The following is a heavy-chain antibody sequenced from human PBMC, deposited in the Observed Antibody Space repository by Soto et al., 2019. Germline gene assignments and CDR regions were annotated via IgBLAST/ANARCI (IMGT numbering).Heavy chain of an antibody. Sequence: QVQLVQSGAEVKEPGDSVRVSCEASGYTFTAYYIHWVRQVPGQGLEWMGWINPKFGDTTYAQDFKGRVTMPRDMSISTVYMELSRLTSDDTAIYYCARNMDYYYGPGSGNGHGVWGQGTTVTVFS. CDR3: ARNMDYYYGPGSGNGHGV. D-gene: IGHD3-10*01. V-gene: IGHV1-2*02. CDR1: GYTFTAYY. J-gene: IGHJ6*02. CDR2: INPKFGDT.